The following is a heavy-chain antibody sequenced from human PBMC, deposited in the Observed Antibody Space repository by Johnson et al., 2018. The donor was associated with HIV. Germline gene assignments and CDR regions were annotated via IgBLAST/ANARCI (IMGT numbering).Heavy chain of an antibody. D-gene: IGHD3-3*01. CDR1: GFTFSSYA. CDR3: ARDRRITIFGVDSPTDAFDI. V-gene: IGHV3-30*04. Sequence: QVQLVESGGGVVQPGRSLRLSCAASGFTFSSYAMHWVRQAPGKGLEWVAVISYDGSNKYYADSVKGRFTISRDNSKNMLYLQMNSLRAEDTAVYYCARDRRITIFGVDSPTDAFDISGQ. J-gene: IGHJ3*02. CDR2: ISYDGSNK.